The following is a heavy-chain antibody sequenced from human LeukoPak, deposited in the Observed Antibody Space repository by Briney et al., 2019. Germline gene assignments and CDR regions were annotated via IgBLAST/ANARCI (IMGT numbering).Heavy chain of an antibody. D-gene: IGHD5-12*01. CDR3: ARDGRYSAGGWFDP. J-gene: IGHJ5*02. CDR1: GGSISSYY. Sequence: PSETLPLTCTVSGGSISSYYWSWIRQPAGKGLEWIGRIYTSGSTNYNPSLKSRVTMSVDTSKNQFSLKLSSVTAADTAVYYCARDGRYSAGGWFDPWGQGTLVTVSS. CDR2: IYTSGST. V-gene: IGHV4-4*07.